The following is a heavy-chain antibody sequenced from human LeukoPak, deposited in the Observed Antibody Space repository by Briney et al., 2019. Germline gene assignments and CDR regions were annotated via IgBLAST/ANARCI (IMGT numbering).Heavy chain of an antibody. CDR3: AKTGGRDTAMVTEDY. CDR1: EFTFSNFW. D-gene: IGHD5-18*01. Sequence: GGSLRLSCSASEFTFSNFWMSWVRQAPGKGLEWVSAISGSGGSTYYADSVKGRFTISRDNSKNTLYLQMNSLRAEDTAVYYCAKTGGRDTAMVTEDYWGQGTLVTVSS. CDR2: ISGSGGST. V-gene: IGHV3-23*01. J-gene: IGHJ4*02.